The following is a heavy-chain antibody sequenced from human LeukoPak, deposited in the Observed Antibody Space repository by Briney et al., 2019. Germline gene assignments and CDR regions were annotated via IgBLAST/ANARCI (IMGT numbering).Heavy chain of an antibody. J-gene: IGHJ5*02. CDR3: TKNSDTSIYLRWFDP. CDR2: INSDGSTT. CDR1: GFTFSSYW. Sequence: GGSLRPSCAASGFTFSSYWMHWVRQAPGKGLVWVSRINSDGSTTNYADSVKGRFTISRDNAKNTPYLQMNSLRAEDTAVYYCTKNSDTSIYLRWFDPWGQGTLVTVSS. D-gene: IGHD3-22*01. V-gene: IGHV3-74*01.